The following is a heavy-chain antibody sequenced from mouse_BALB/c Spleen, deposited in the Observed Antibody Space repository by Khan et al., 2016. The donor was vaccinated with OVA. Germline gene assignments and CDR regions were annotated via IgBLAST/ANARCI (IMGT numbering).Heavy chain of an antibody. J-gene: IGHJ3*01. Sequence: QVQLQQSGAELAKPGASVKMSCKASGYTFTSYWTHWVKQRPGQGLEWIGYINPSTGYSEYNQKFKDKATLTADKSSSTAYMQLSSLTSDDSAVYYWANHGSSSAWFAYWGQGTLVTVSA. V-gene: IGHV1-7*01. CDR1: GYTFTSYW. CDR2: INPSTGYS. CDR3: ANHGSSSAWFAY. D-gene: IGHD1-1*01.